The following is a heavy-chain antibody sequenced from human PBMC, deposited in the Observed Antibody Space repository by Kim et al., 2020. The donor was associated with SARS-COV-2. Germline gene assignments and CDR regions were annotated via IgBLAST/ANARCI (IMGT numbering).Heavy chain of an antibody. D-gene: IGHD5-18*01. J-gene: IGHJ6*02. V-gene: IGHV4-39*07. CDR3: ARDQSSGYSYGLNIYYYYYGMDV. Sequence: SETLSLTCTVSGGSISSSSYYWGWIRQPPGKGLEWIGSIYYSGSTYYNPSLKSRVTISVDTSKNQFSLKLSSVTAADTAVYYCARDQSSGYSYGLNIYYYYYGMDVWGQGTTVTVSS. CDR1: GGSISSSSYY. CDR2: IYYSGST.